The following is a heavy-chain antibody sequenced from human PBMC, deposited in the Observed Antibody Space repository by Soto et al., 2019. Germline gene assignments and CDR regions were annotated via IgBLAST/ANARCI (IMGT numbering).Heavy chain of an antibody. CDR3: AAPRDEYGSGVSWFTYGMDI. J-gene: IGHJ6*02. V-gene: IGHV3-23*01. Sequence: PGGSLRLSCLASGFTFSDYAMTWVRRVPGRGLEWVASLDGAGGSTYYADSVRGRFTISRDNSQNTLFLQMKRLTVDDTAIYYCAAPRDEYGSGVSWFTYGMDIWGQGTTVTVSS. CDR2: LDGAGGST. D-gene: IGHD3-10*01. CDR1: GFTFSDYA.